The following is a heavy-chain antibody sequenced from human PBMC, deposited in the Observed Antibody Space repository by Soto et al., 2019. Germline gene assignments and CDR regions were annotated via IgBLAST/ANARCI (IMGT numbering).Heavy chain of an antibody. CDR3: ARGDYYDSSGPFSDAFDI. D-gene: IGHD3-22*01. V-gene: IGHV3-53*01. CDR1: GFTVSSNY. J-gene: IGHJ3*02. Sequence: GGSLRLSCAASGFTVSSNYMSWVRQAPGKGLEWVSVIFTGGATYSADSVKGRFTMSRDSSKNSLYLQMNSLRAEDTAVYYCARGDYYDSSGPFSDAFDIWGQGTMVTVSS. CDR2: IFTGGAT.